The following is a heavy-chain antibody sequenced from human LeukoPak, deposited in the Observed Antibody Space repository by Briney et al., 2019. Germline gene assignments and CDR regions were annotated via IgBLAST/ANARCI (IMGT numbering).Heavy chain of an antibody. D-gene: IGHD3-22*01. CDR1: GFTFSDYW. V-gene: IGHV3-74*01. J-gene: IGHJ4*02. CDR2: IKTDGRDT. Sequence: PGGSLRLSCAASGFTFSDYWMHWVRQAPGKGLVWVSRIKTDGRDTNYADSVKGRFTISRDNAKNTLYLQMNSLRAEDTAVYYCARDWGLYYDSSGYPTQSVYWGQGTLVTVSS. CDR3: ARDWGLYYDSSGYPTQSVY.